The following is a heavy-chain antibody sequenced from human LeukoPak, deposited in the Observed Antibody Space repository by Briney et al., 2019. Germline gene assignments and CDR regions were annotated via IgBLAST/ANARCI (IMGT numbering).Heavy chain of an antibody. CDR1: GYSFTNYW. D-gene: IGHD6-19*01. J-gene: IGHJ4*02. Sequence: GESLKISCKGSGYSFTNYWIGWMRQMPGKGLEWMGIIYPGDSDTRYSPSFQGQVTISADKSISTAYLQWSSLKASDTAMYYCARQGPGDDHWLVEFDYWGQGTLVTVSS. V-gene: IGHV5-51*01. CDR3: ARQGPGDDHWLVEFDY. CDR2: IYPGDSDT.